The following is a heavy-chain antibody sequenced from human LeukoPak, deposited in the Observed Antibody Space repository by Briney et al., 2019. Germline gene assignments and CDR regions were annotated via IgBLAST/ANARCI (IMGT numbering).Heavy chain of an antibody. CDR2: IKQDGSEK. CDR1: GSTFSSNW. V-gene: IGHV3-7*03. D-gene: IGHD2-2*01. CDR3: TRCPSSTSCYGILLDQ. J-gene: IGHJ4*02. Sequence: GGSLRLSCAASGSTFSSNWMSWVRQAPGKGLEWVANIKQDGSEKYYVDSVKGRFTISRDNAKNSLYLQMNSLTVQDTAVYYCTRCPSSTSCYGILLDQWGQGTLVTVSS.